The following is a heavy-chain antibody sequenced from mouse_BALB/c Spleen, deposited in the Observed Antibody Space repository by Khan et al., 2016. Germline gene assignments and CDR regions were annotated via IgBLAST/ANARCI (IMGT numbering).Heavy chain of an antibody. Sequence: QVQLQQSGAELAKPGASVKMSCKASGYTFTSYWMHWVKQRPGQGLEWIGYINPSTGYTEYNQKFKDKATLTADKSSSTAYMQLSSLTSEDSAVYYCANRNYFDYWGQGTTLTVSS. CDR3: ANRNYFDY. V-gene: IGHV1-7*01. D-gene: IGHD2-14*01. CDR1: GYTFTSYW. CDR2: INPSTGYT. J-gene: IGHJ2*01.